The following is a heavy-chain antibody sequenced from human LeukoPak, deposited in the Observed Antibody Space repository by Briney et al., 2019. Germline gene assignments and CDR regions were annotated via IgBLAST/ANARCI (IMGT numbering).Heavy chain of an antibody. Sequence: SETLSLTCTVSGGSISSYYWSWIRQPPGKGLEWIGYIYYSGSTNYNPSLKSRVTISVDTSKNQFSLKLSSVTAADTAVYYCASKGTSSMYYYDSSGFDYWGQGNLVTVSS. CDR2: IYYSGST. V-gene: IGHV4-59*01. CDR1: GGSISSYY. CDR3: ASKGTSSMYYYDSSGFDY. D-gene: IGHD3-22*01. J-gene: IGHJ4*02.